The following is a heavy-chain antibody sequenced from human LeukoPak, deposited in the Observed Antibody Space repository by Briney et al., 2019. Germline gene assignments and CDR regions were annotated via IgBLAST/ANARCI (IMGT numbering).Heavy chain of an antibody. V-gene: IGHV5-51*01. D-gene: IGHD3-22*01. Sequence: GASVKVSCKASGYSFSSYWIGWVRQMPGKGLEWMGIIYPGDSDTRYSPSFQGQVTISADKSISTAYLQWSSLKASDTAMYYCARWPNSDSSGFDYWGQGTLVTVSS. J-gene: IGHJ4*02. CDR1: GYSFSSYW. CDR2: IYPGDSDT. CDR3: ARWPNSDSSGFDY.